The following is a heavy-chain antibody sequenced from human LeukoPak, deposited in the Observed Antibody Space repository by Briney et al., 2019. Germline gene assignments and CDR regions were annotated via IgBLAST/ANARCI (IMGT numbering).Heavy chain of an antibody. Sequence: GGSLRLSCAASGFTFSSYWMSWVRQAPGKGLEWVANIKQDGSEKYYVDSVKGRFTISRDNAKNSLYLQMNSLRAEDTAVYYCARQGSCGGDCSGGLDYWGQGTLVTVSS. CDR2: IKQDGSEK. J-gene: IGHJ4*02. CDR1: GFTFSSYW. V-gene: IGHV3-7*01. CDR3: ARQGSCGGDCSGGLDY. D-gene: IGHD2-21*02.